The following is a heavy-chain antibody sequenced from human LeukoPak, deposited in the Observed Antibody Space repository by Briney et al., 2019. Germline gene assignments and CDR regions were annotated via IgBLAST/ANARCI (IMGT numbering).Heavy chain of an antibody. CDR3: ARKGYYGSGTYLDY. D-gene: IGHD3-10*01. CDR2: INWNGDRT. J-gene: IGHJ4*02. Sequence: GGSLRLSCAASGFTFDDYGMRWVRQAPGKWLEWVSGINWNGDRTVYADSVRGRFTISRDNAKNSLYLQMNSLRAEDTALYYCARKGYYGSGTYLDYWGQGTLVTVSS. V-gene: IGHV3-20*04. CDR1: GFTFDDYG.